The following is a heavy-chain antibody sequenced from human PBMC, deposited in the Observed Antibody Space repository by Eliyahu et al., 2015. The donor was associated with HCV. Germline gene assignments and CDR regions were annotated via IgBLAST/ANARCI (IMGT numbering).Heavy chain of an antibody. D-gene: IGHD2-2*01. Sequence: QVQLQESGPGLVKSSETLSLPSXXSGYSXXXGSHWGWVRQPPGEGLEWIGTIYHSGSTYYNPSLESRLTMXVDTSKNQFSLRLSSVTAADTAVYFCVKFGRFCSTTNCYAEDYWGQGTLVTVSS. J-gene: IGHJ4*02. CDR1: GYSXXXGSH. CDR3: VKFGRFCSTTNCYAEDY. V-gene: IGHV4-38-2*01. CDR2: IYHSGST.